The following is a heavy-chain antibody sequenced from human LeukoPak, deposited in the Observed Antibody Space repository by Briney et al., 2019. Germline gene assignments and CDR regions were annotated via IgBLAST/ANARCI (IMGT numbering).Heavy chain of an antibody. CDR3: ARDGWFYYDSSDYSGFDY. CDR2: INPSGGSI. Sequence: ASVKVSCKASGYTFTRYDMHWVRQAPRQGLEWMGIINPSGGSINYAQKFQGRVTMTRDTPTSTVYMELSSLRSEDTAVYYCARDGWFYYDSSDYSGFDYWGQGTLATASS. J-gene: IGHJ4*02. V-gene: IGHV1-46*01. D-gene: IGHD3-22*01. CDR1: GYTFTRYD.